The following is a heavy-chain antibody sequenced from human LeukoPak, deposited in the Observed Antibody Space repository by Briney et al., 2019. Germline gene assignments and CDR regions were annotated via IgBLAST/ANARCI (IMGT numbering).Heavy chain of an antibody. CDR1: GGSISSSSYY. CDR3: ARSDGGSYPVFDY. Sequence: SETLSLTCTVSGGSISSSSYYWGWIRQPPGKGLEWIGSIYYSGSTYYNPSLKSRVTISVDTSKNQFSLKLSSVTAADTAVYYCARSDGGSYPVFDYWGQGTLVTVSS. V-gene: IGHV4-39*07. CDR2: IYYSGST. D-gene: IGHD1-26*01. J-gene: IGHJ4*02.